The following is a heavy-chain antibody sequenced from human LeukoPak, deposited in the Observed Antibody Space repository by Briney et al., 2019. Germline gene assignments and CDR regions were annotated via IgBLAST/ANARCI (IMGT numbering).Heavy chain of an antibody. CDR1: GYTLTELS. V-gene: IGHV1-24*01. CDR2: FDPEDGET. J-gene: IGHJ4*02. D-gene: IGHD3-22*01. Sequence: GASVKVSCKVSGYTLTELSMHWVRQAPGKGLEWMGGFDPEDGETIYAQKFQGRVTMTEDTSTDTAYMELSSLRSEDTAVYYCATGPPYYYDSSGYYGLDYWGQGTLVTVSS. CDR3: ATGPPYYYDSSGYYGLDY.